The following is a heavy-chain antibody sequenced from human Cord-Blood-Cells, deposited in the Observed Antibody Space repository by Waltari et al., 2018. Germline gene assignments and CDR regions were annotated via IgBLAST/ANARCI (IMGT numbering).Heavy chain of an antibody. J-gene: IGHJ3*02. D-gene: IGHD6-13*01. CDR3: ARDEVVAAAAHYDAFDI. Sequence: QVQLVQSGAEVKKPGASVKVSCKASGYTFTSYYMHWVRQASGQGLEWMGIINPSGGSTSYAQKFQGRVTMTRDTSTSTVYMELSSLRSEDTAVYYCARDEVVAAAAHYDAFDIWGQGTMVTVSS. CDR2: INPSGGST. V-gene: IGHV1-46*01. CDR1: GYTFTSYY.